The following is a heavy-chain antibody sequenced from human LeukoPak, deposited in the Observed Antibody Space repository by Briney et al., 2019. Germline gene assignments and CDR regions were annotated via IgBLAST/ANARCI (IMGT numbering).Heavy chain of an antibody. CDR1: GFTVSSNY. D-gene: IGHD6-13*01. Sequence: GGSLRLSCAASGFTVSSNYMSWVRQAPGKGLEWVSVIYSGGGTYYADSVKGRFTISRDNSKNTLYLQMNSLRAEDTAVYYCAREIIAAAGTKQAWGQGTLVTVFS. CDR3: AREIIAAAGTKQA. CDR2: IYSGGGT. J-gene: IGHJ5*02. V-gene: IGHV3-53*01.